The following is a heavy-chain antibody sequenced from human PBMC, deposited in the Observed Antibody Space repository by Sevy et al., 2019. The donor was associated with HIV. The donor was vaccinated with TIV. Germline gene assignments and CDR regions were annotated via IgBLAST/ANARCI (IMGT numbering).Heavy chain of an antibody. V-gene: IGHV4-39*02. Sequence: SETLSLTCSVSGGTIVSSGHYWGWIRQTPGKGLEWIGSIYYNGHTYYSPSLKSRLTISIDTSKNQFSLNPSSATAADTAIYFCAREAGGYDYDYGMDVWGQGTTVTVSS. J-gene: IGHJ6*02. CDR2: IYYNGHT. CDR1: GGTIVSSGHY. D-gene: IGHD5-12*01. CDR3: AREAGGYDYDYGMDV.